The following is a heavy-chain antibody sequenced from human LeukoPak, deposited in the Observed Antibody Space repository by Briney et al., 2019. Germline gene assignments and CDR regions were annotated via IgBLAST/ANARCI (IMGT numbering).Heavy chain of an antibody. D-gene: IGHD2-21*01. CDR2: ITSSGNTI. J-gene: IGHJ5*02. V-gene: IGHV3-48*03. CDR1: GFTFRSYE. Sequence: GGALRLSCAASGFTFRSYEMNWVREAPGKGLEWVSYITSSGNTIYYADSVKGRFTISRDTSKNTLYLQINSLRAEDTAVYYCARAYSHAFDPWGQGTLVTVSS. CDR3: ARAYSHAFDP.